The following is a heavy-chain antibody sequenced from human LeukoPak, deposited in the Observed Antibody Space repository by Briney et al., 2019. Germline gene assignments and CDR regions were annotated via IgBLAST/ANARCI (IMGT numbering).Heavy chain of an antibody. V-gene: IGHV3-48*02. CDR1: GFTFSNYG. D-gene: IGHD3-22*01. J-gene: IGHJ4*02. CDR2: ISSSSSTI. Sequence: GGSLRLSCAASGFTFSNYGMNWVRQAPGKGLEWVSYISSSSSTIYYAHSVKGRFTISRDNAKNSLYLQMNSLRDEDTAVYYCAREYSSGYRDYFGFWGQGTLVTVSS. CDR3: AREYSSGYRDYFGF.